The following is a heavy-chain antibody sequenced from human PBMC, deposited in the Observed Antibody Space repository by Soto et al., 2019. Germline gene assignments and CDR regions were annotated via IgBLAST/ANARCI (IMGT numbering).Heavy chain of an antibody. V-gene: IGHV6-1*01. CDR2: TYYRSNWYS. Sequence: SQTLSLTCAISGDSVSSNTATWHWIRQSPSRGLEWLGRTYYRSNWYSDYATSVKSRITINPDTSKNQFSLQLKSVTPEDTAVYYCAIDNIVRPMDLFAYSGQGTQVTVSS. CDR3: AIDNIVRPMDLFAY. J-gene: IGHJ4*02. CDR1: GDSVSSNTAT. D-gene: IGHD1-26*01.